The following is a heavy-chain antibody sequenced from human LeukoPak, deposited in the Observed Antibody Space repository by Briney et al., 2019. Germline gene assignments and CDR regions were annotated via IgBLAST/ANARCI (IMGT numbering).Heavy chain of an antibody. J-gene: IGHJ4*02. CDR1: GFSFSTYA. V-gene: IGHV3-23*01. CDR2: IGDSSTPT. D-gene: IGHD6-13*01. Sequence: GGSLRLSCVASGFSFSTYAMTWVRQAPEKGLEWVSVIGDSSTPTYYADSVKGRFTISRDNSKNTLYLQMNSLRAEDTAVYYCAKRTSSSSSWSSWGYWGQGTLVTVSS. CDR3: AKRTSSSSSWSSWGY.